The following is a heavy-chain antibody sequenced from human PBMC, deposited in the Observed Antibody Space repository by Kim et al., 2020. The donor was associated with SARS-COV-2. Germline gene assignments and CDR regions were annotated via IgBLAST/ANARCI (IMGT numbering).Heavy chain of an antibody. Sequence: GGSLRLSCAASGFIFSDYGMHWVRQAPGKGLEWVAVIWRDGSEIHYADSVKGRFTISSDNSKNTLSLQMNSLRAEDTAVYYCARDGVATTPFFGNFDYWGQGTLATVSS. J-gene: IGHJ4*02. V-gene: IGHV3-33*01. CDR2: IWRDGSEI. D-gene: IGHD2-15*01. CDR1: GFIFSDYG. CDR3: ARDGVATTPFFGNFDY.